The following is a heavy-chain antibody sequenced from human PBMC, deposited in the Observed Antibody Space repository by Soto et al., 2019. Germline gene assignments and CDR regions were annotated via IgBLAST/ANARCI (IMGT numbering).Heavy chain of an antibody. Sequence: EVQLLESGGALVQPGGSLRLSCAASGFAFTSYAMSWVRQAPGKGLEWVAAVSVTGDYTYYADSAKGRFTISRDNSKNTLYVQLHSLRVEDTAVYYCAATQQGGDSVVGAFDYWGQGILVTVSS. V-gene: IGHV3-23*01. J-gene: IGHJ4*02. CDR1: GFAFTSYA. CDR3: AATQQGGDSVVGAFDY. D-gene: IGHD3-16*01. CDR2: VSVTGDYT.